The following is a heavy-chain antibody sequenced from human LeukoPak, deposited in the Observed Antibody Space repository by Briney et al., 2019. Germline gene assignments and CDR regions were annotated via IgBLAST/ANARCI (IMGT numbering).Heavy chain of an antibody. Sequence: GGSLRLSCAASGFTFSSYEMNWVRQAPGKGLEWVSYISSSGSTTYYADSVKGRFTISRDNSKNTLYLQMNSLRVEDTAVYYCAKDHSGSYANFDYWGQGTLVTVSS. V-gene: IGHV3-48*03. CDR3: AKDHSGSYANFDY. CDR1: GFTFSSYE. J-gene: IGHJ4*02. D-gene: IGHD1-26*01. CDR2: ISSSGSTT.